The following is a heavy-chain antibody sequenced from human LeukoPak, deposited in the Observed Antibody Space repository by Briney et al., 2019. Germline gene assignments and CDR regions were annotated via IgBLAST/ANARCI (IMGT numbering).Heavy chain of an antibody. J-gene: IGHJ6*03. CDR3: AREGRFLEWLLFGNDYYYYYMDV. D-gene: IGHD3-3*01. V-gene: IGHV4-59*12. CDR1: GGSISSYY. Sequence: PSETLSLTCTVSGGSISSYYWSWIRQPPGKGLEWIGYIYYSGSTNYNPSLKSRVTISVDTSKNQFFLKLSSVTAADTAVYYCAREGRFLEWLLFGNDYYYYYMDVWGKGTTVTVSS. CDR2: IYYSGST.